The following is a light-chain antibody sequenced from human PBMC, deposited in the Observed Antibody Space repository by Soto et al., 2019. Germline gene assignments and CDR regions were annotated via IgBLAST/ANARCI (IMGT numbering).Light chain of an antibody. Sequence: EIVMTQSPATLSVSPGERATLSCRASQSVSSNLAWYQQKPGQAPRLLIYGASTRATGIPARFSGSGSGTEFTPTISSLQSEDVADYYCQQYNNWPPWTFGQGAKVEIK. CDR2: GAS. CDR3: QQYNNWPPWT. J-gene: IGKJ1*01. CDR1: QSVSSN. V-gene: IGKV3-15*01.